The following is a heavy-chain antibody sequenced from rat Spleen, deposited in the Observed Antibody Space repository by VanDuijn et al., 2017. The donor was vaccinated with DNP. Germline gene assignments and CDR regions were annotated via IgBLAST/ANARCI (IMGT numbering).Heavy chain of an antibody. V-gene: IGHV5-29*01. CDR3: ARDMYTTDYYYVGVMDA. CDR2: ISYDGSST. D-gene: IGHD1-6*01. Sequence: EVQLVESGGGLVQPGRSLKLSCAASGFTFSNYGMAWVRQAPTTGLEWVATISYDGSSTYYRDSVKGRFTISRDNAKSTLYLQMDSLRSEDTATYYCARDMYTTDYYYVGVMDAWGQGASVTVSS. J-gene: IGHJ4*01. CDR1: GFTFSNYG.